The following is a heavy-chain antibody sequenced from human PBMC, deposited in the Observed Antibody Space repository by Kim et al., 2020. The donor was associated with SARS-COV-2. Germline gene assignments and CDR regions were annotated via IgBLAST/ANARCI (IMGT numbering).Heavy chain of an antibody. Sequence: SETLSLTCTVSGGSISTYYWNWIRQSPQKGLEWIGFISYSGSTNYNPSLKSRVAISVDSSKNQFSLNLSSLTAADTAVYYCARGGVKQWLGLWGSGTLVTVSS. V-gene: IGHV4-59*13. D-gene: IGHD6-19*01. CDR2: ISYSGST. J-gene: IGHJ2*01. CDR3: ARGGVKQWLGL. CDR1: GGSISTYY.